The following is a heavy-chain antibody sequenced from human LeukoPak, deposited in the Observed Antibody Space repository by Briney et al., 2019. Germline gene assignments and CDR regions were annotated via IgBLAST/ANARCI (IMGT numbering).Heavy chain of an antibody. CDR1: GGSISAYF. V-gene: IGHV4-4*07. D-gene: IGHD2-15*01. Sequence: SETLSLTCTVSGGSISAYFWNWIRQPAGKGLEWIGRIYTSGSTNYNPSLKSRVTMSVDTSKNQFSLKLSSVTAADTAVYYCARDGRSPYGYYAMGVWGQGTTVTVSS. J-gene: IGHJ6*02. CDR2: IYTSGST. CDR3: ARDGRSPYGYYAMGV.